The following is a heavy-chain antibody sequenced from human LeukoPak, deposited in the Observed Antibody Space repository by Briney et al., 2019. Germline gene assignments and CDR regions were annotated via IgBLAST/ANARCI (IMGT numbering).Heavy chain of an antibody. J-gene: IGHJ4*02. Sequence: GGSLRLSCAASGFTFNDYYMSWIRQAPGKGLEWVSYISSDGSTKYYADSVRGRFTTSRDNAKNSLYLQMNSLRAEDTAVYYCARVGSIAAAGSIDYWGQGTLVIVSS. V-gene: IGHV3-11*01. CDR1: GFTFNDYY. CDR3: ARVGSIAAAGSIDY. D-gene: IGHD6-13*01. CDR2: ISSDGSTK.